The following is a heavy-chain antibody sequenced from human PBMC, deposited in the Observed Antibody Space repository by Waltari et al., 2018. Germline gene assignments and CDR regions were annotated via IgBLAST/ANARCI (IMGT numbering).Heavy chain of an antibody. V-gene: IGHV4-59*01. CDR1: GGSISSYY. D-gene: IGHD2-21*01. CDR2: ISYSGST. Sequence: QVQLQESGPGLVKPSETLSLTCTVSGGSISSYYWSWIRQPPGKGMEWIWYISYSGSTNYNPSLKSRVTISVDTSKNQFSLKLSSVTAADTAVYYCARSIPLVVMDAFDIWGQGTMVTVSS. J-gene: IGHJ3*02. CDR3: ARSIPLVVMDAFDI.